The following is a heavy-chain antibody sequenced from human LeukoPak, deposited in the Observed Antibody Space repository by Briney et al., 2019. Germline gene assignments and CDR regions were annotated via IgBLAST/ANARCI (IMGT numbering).Heavy chain of an antibody. D-gene: IGHD6-19*01. V-gene: IGHV3-23*01. Sequence: PGGSLRLSCAASEFTFSNYGMSWVRQAPGKGLEWVSSVRGSGDNTYYADSVKDRFTISRDDSKSTMFLQMNSLRAEDTAVYYCAKDGYGSADYWGQGTLVTVSS. CDR2: VRGSGDNT. CDR1: EFTFSNYG. CDR3: AKDGYGSADY. J-gene: IGHJ4*02.